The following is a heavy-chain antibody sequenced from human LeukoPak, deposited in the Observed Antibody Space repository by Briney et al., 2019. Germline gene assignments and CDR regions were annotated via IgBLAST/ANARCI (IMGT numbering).Heavy chain of an antibody. J-gene: IGHJ3*02. V-gene: IGHV4-61*02. D-gene: IGHD2-2*01. CDR2: IYTSRST. Sequence: SQTLSLTCTVPGGSISSGSYYWSWIRQPAGKGLEWIGRIYTSRSTNYNPSLKSRVTISVDTSKNQFSLKLSSVTAADTAVYYCARRGPLSADAFDIWGQGTMVTVSS. CDR1: GGSISSGSYY. CDR3: ARRGPLSADAFDI.